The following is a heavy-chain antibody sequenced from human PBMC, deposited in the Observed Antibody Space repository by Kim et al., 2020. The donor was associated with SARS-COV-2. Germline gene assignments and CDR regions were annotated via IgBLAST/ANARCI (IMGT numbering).Heavy chain of an antibody. CDR1: GGSFSGYY. J-gene: IGHJ6*02. CDR2: INHSGST. V-gene: IGHV4-34*01. CDR3: ARFYWGSSFGMDV. D-gene: IGHD7-27*01. Sequence: SETLSLTCAVYGGSFSGYYWSWIRQPPGKGLEWIGEINHSGSTNYNPSLKSRVTISVDTSKNQFSLKLSSVTAADTAVYYCARFYWGSSFGMDVWGQGTTVTVSS.